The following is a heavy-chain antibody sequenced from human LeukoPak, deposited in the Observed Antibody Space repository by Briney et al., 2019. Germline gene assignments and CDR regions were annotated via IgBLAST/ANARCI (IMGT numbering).Heavy chain of an antibody. CDR2: IYYSGST. V-gene: IGHV4-59*01. Sequence: SSETLSLTCAVYGGSFSGYYWSWIRQPPGKGLEWIGYIYYSGSTNYNPSLKSRVTMSVDTSKNQFSLKLSSVTAAGTAVYYCARDCSSTSCYSRFDPWGQGTLVTVSS. CDR3: ARDCSSTSCYSRFDP. D-gene: IGHD2-2*01. J-gene: IGHJ5*02. CDR1: GGSFSGYY.